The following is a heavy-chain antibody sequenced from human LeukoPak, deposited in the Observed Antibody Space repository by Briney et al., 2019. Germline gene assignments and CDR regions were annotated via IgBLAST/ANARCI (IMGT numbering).Heavy chain of an antibody. CDR1: GYTFTSYG. V-gene: IGHV1-8*02. CDR3: ARRSRSGSFIDY. Sequence: ASVKVSCKASGYTFTSYGISWVRQAPGQGLEWMGWMNPNSGNTGYAQKFQGRVTMTRDTSISTAYMELSRLRSDDTAVYYCARRSRSGSFIDYWGQGTLVTVSS. CDR2: MNPNSGNT. D-gene: IGHD1-26*01. J-gene: IGHJ4*02.